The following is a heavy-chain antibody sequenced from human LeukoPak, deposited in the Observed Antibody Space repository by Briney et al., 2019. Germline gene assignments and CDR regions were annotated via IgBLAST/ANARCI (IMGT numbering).Heavy chain of an antibody. D-gene: IGHD6-19*01. V-gene: IGHV4-61*01. Sequence: SETLSLTCTVSGYSISSGYYWRWIRQPPGKGLEWIGYIYYSGSTNYNPSLKSRVTISVDTSKNQFSLKLSSVTAADTAVYYCARDAVAGIDYWGQGTLVTVSS. CDR2: IYYSGST. CDR3: ARDAVAGIDY. J-gene: IGHJ4*02. CDR1: GYSISSGYY.